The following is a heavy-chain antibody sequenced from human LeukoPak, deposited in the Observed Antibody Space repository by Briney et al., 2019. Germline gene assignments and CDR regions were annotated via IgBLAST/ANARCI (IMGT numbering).Heavy chain of an antibody. D-gene: IGHD3-3*02. CDR1: GFTFSSYW. V-gene: IGHV3-66*01. Sequence: PGGSLRLSCAASGFTFSSYWMHWVRQAPGKGLEWVSLIYSGGSTYYADSVKGRFTISRDNSNNTVYLQMNSLRAEDTAVYYCARAPSNAHFDYWGQGTLVTVSS. CDR3: ARAPSNAHFDY. CDR2: IYSGGST. J-gene: IGHJ4*02.